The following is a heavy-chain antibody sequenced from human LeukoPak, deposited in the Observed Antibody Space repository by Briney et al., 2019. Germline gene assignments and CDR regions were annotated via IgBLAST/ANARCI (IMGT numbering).Heavy chain of an antibody. CDR3: AKDRPYYDSSGYATPPDY. Sequence: PGGSLRLSCVASGFTFSTYAMSWVRQAPGKGLEWVSAISGSGGSTYYADSVKGRFTISRDNSKNTLYLQMNSLRAEDTAVYYCAKDRPYYDSSGYATPPDYWGQGTLVTVSS. CDR1: GFTFSTYA. V-gene: IGHV3-23*01. D-gene: IGHD3-22*01. J-gene: IGHJ4*02. CDR2: ISGSGGST.